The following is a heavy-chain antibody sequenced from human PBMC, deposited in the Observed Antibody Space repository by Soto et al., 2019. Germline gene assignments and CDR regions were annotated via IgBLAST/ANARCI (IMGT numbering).Heavy chain of an antibody. CDR2: ISYDGSNK. V-gene: IGHV3-30*18. CDR1: GFTFSSYG. J-gene: IGHJ4*02. D-gene: IGHD3-9*01. Sequence: GGSLRLSCAASGFTFSSYGMHWVRQAPGKGLEWVAVISYDGSNKYYADSVKGRFTISRDNSKNTLYLQMNSLRAEDTAVYYCAKDSGLRYFDLANYWGEGTLVTVS. CDR3: AKDSGLRYFDLANY.